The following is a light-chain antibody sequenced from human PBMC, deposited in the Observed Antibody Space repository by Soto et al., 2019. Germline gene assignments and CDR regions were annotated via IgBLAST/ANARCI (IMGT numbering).Light chain of an antibody. V-gene: IGKV1-12*01. CDR3: QQANSFPYT. CDR1: QGIRTW. J-gene: IGKJ2*01. Sequence: DIQMTQSPSSVSASVGDRVTITCRASQGIRTWLAWYQQTPGKAPKLLIYAASSLQSGVPSRFSGRGSGTDFTLTISSLQPEDFATYFCQQANSFPYTFGQGTKLEIK. CDR2: AAS.